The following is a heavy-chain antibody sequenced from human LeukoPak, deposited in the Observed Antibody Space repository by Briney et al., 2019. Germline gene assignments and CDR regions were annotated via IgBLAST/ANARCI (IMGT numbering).Heavy chain of an antibody. J-gene: IGHJ3*02. CDR2: IYSGGST. CDR3: ANAITMIVVVSAFDI. V-gene: IGHV3-66*01. Sequence: PGGSLRLSCAASGFTVSSNYMSWVRQAPGKGLEWVSVIYSGGSTYYADSVKGRFTISRDNSKNSLYLQMNSLRAEDTAVYYCANAITMIVVVSAFDIWGQGTMVTVSS. D-gene: IGHD3-22*01. CDR1: GFTVSSNY.